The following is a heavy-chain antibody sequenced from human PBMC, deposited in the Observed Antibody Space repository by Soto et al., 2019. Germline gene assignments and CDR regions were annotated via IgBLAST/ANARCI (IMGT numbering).Heavy chain of an antibody. CDR3: AGVLGDVLSDRYYWYFDL. J-gene: IGHJ2*01. CDR1: GASISSGGYY. D-gene: IGHD3-16*02. Sequence: QVQLQESGPGLVKPSQTLSLTCTVSGASISSGGYYWGWIRQHPGKGLEWIGFIYYIGTSYYNPSLESRITLSVDTSKTHFSLNLTSVTAADTAVYYCAGVLGDVLSDRYYWYFDLWGRGTLVTVSS. CDR2: IYYIGTS. V-gene: IGHV4-31*03.